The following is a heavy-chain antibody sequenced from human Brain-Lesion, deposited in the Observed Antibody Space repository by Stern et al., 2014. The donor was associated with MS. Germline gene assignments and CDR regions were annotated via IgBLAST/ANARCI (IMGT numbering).Heavy chain of an antibody. Sequence: QVQLVQSGPGLVKPSQTLSLSCTVSGGSISSGGYYWSWIRQPAGKGLEWIGRIFNSGSTRYNPSLKSRVTISIDTSKTQFPLRLNSMTAADTAVYYCARGRVVPGFQYYATDVWGQGTTVIVSS. CDR3: ARGRVVPGFQYYATDV. CDR1: GGSISSGGYY. CDR2: IFNSGST. J-gene: IGHJ6*02. D-gene: IGHD2-2*01. V-gene: IGHV4-61*02.